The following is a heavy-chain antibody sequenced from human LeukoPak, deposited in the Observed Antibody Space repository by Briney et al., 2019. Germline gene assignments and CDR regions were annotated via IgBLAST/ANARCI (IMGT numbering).Heavy chain of an antibody. J-gene: IGHJ4*02. CDR3: AKDRKIVVVTAILGY. Sequence: SLRLSCAPSGFSFTSFAMSWVRHPPGDVLEWVSSIIASGGSTYYADSVKGRFTIARDNSKHTLYLQMNGLRAEDTAVYYCAKDRKIVVVTAILGYWGQGTLVTVSS. CDR1: GFSFTSFA. CDR2: IIASGGST. D-gene: IGHD2-21*02. V-gene: IGHV3-23*01.